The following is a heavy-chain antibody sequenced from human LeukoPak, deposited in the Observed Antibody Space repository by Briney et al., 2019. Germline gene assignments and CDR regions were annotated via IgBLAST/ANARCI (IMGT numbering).Heavy chain of an antibody. V-gene: IGHV4-59*01. CDR2: IYYSGST. D-gene: IGHD2-8*01. J-gene: IGHJ4*02. Sequence: RPSETLSLTCTVSGGSISSYYWSWIRQPPGKGQEWVGYIYYSGSTNYNPSLKSRVTISVDTSKNQFSLKLSSVTAADTAVYYCARGCTNGVCYLDYWGQGTLVTVSS. CDR3: ARGCTNGVCYLDY. CDR1: GGSISSYY.